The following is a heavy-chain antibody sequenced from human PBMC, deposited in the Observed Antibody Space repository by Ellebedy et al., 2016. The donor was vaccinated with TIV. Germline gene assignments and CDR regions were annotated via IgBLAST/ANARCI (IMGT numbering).Heavy chain of an antibody. D-gene: IGHD1-1*01. CDR3: ARDLTPTTRYYGMNV. CDR2: ISAYSGNT. CDR1: GYTFTSYG. Sequence: ASVKVSCKASGYTFTSYGINWVRRAPGQGLEYMGWISAYSGNTNYAQKFQGRLTVTTDTSPSTAYMELRSLRSDDTAVYYCARDLTPTTRYYGMNVWGQGTTVTVSS. V-gene: IGHV1-18*01. J-gene: IGHJ6*02.